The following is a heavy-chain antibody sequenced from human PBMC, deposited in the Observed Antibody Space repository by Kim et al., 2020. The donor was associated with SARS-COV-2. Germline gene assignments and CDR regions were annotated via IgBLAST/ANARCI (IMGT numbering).Heavy chain of an antibody. Sequence: GGSLRLSCAASGFTFSSYAMSWVRQAPGKGLEWVSAISGSGGSTYYADSVKGRFTISRDNSKNSLYLQMNSLRAEDTAVYYCAKDLRTDDSSGYGLWGQRTLVTVSS. CDR1: GFTFSSYA. CDR2: ISGSGGST. J-gene: IGHJ4*02. CDR3: AKDLRTDDSSGYGL. D-gene: IGHD3-22*01. V-gene: IGHV3-23*01.